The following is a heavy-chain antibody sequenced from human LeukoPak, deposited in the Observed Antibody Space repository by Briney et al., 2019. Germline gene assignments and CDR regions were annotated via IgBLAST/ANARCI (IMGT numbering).Heavy chain of an antibody. CDR3: ARGPWQYYFDY. CDR2: IYYSGST. Sequence: SETLSLTSTVSGGSISSYYWSWIRQPPGKGLEWIGYIYYSGSTNYNPSLKSRVTISVDTSKNQFSLKLSSVTAADTAVYYCARGPWQYYFDYWGQGTLVTVSS. CDR1: GGSISSYY. J-gene: IGHJ4*02. V-gene: IGHV4-59*01. D-gene: IGHD5-12*01.